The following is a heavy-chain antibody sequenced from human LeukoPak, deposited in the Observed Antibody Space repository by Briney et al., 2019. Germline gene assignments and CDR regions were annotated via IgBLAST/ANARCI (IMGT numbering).Heavy chain of an antibody. Sequence: TLSLTCTVSGGSISSGGYYWSWIRQPPGKGLEWIGYIYHSGSTYYNPSLKSRVTISVDRSKNQFSLKLSSVTAADTAVYYCARRDSSSWYYFDYWGQGTLVTVSS. CDR1: GGSISSGGYY. J-gene: IGHJ4*02. CDR3: ARRDSSSWYYFDY. CDR2: IYHSGST. D-gene: IGHD6-13*01. V-gene: IGHV4-30-2*01.